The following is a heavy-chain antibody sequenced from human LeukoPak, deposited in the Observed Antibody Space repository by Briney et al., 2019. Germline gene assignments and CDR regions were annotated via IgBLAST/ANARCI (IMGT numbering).Heavy chain of an antibody. J-gene: IGHJ4*02. Sequence: SETLSLTCTVSGDSISSSNHYWGWIRQPPGKGLEWIGTMYSSGSTYYNPSLKSRVTISVDTSKNQFSLKLSSVTAADTAVYYCARGGSYDEYYFDYWGQGTLVTVSS. V-gene: IGHV4-39*07. CDR3: ARGGSYDEYYFDY. CDR1: GDSISSSNHY. D-gene: IGHD1-26*01. CDR2: MYSSGST.